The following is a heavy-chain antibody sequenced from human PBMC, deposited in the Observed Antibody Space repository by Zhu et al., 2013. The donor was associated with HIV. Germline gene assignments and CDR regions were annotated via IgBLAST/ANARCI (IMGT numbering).Heavy chain of an antibody. CDR1: GFTFTSYG. CDR2: INAGNGNT. J-gene: IGHJ4*02. D-gene: IGHD6-6*01. Sequence: QVQLVQSGAEVRKAGASVKVPCKASGFTFTSYGVHWVRQAPGQRLEWMGWINAGNGNTKYSQKFQGRVTITRDTSASTAYVELSSLTSEDTAVYYCARYRIVARFGDYWGQGTLVTVSS. V-gene: IGHV1-3*01. CDR3: ARYRIVARFGDY.